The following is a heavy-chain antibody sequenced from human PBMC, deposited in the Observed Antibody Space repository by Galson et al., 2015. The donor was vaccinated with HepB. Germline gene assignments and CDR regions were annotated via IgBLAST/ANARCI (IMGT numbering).Heavy chain of an antibody. CDR1: GGSIKSSSYY. CDR3: ARQPYIRGGLYWYFDV. Sequence: ETLSLTCTVAGGSIKSSSYYWAWVRQPPGKGLEWIGGIDYSGRTFFKPSLKSRLTISVDASESQFALKVRSVTAADTATYYCARQPYIRGGLYWYFDVWGRGTLATVSS. D-gene: IGHD2-2*02. J-gene: IGHJ2*01. CDR2: IDYSGRT. V-gene: IGHV4-39*01.